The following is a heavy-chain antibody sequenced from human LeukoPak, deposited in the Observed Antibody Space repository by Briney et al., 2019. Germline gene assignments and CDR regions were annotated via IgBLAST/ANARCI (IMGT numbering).Heavy chain of an antibody. Sequence: GGSLRLSCAASGFTFSTYNMNWVRQAPGKGLEWVSSISSSSSYIYYADSVKGQFTISRDNAKNSLYLQMNSLRAEDTAVYYCAREGNSSAYPFDYWGQGSLVTVSS. J-gene: IGHJ4*02. CDR2: ISSSSSYI. D-gene: IGHD3-22*01. CDR1: GFTFSTYN. V-gene: IGHV3-21*01. CDR3: AREGNSSAYPFDY.